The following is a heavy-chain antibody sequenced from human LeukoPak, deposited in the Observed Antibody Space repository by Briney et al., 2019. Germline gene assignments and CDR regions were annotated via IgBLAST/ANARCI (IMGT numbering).Heavy chain of an antibody. CDR1: GFTFSSYA. CDR3: AKDWITMVRGVILAEYYFDY. Sequence: GSLRLSCAASGFTFSSYAMSWVRQAPGKGLEWVSAISGSGGSTYYADSVKGRFTISRDNSKNTLYLQMNSLRAEDTAVYYCAKDWITMVRGVILAEYYFDYWGQGTLVTVSS. J-gene: IGHJ4*02. D-gene: IGHD3-10*01. V-gene: IGHV3-23*01. CDR2: ISGSGGST.